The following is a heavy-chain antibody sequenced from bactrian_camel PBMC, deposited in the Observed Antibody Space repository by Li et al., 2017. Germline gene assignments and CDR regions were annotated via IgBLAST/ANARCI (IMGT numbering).Heavy chain of an antibody. J-gene: IGHJ4*01. D-gene: IGHD6*01. CDR1: YTRRPNY. Sequence: DVQLVESGGGSVQAGESLRLSCTYTRRPNYVTWFRQGPGHGREGVAGIATGSGNTYYADSVKGRFTVSKDNTKNTVYLQMNSLKPDDTGMYYCAARVCYYGTSIVFSSSSYTYWGQGTQVTVS. CDR3: AARVCYYGTSIVFSSSSYTY. CDR2: IATGSGNT. V-gene: IGHV3S40*01.